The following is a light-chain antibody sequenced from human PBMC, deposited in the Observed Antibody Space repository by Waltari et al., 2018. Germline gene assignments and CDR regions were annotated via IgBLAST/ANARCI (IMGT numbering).Light chain of an antibody. Sequence: VLTQSPGTLSLSPGEKATLSCRASQSISKYLVWYQQRHGHAPRLLIYAASTRAPGVPDRFSGSGYGTDFTLTISRLEPEDFAVYYCQNHERLPATFGQGTKVEIK. J-gene: IGKJ1*01. CDR3: QNHERLPAT. CDR1: QSISKY. V-gene: IGKV3-20*01. CDR2: AAS.